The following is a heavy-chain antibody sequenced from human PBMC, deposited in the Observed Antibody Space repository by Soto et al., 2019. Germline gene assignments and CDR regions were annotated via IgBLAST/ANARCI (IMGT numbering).Heavy chain of an antibody. CDR1: GFTFSSYA. CDR2: ISGSGGST. Sequence: PGGSLRLSCAASGFTFSSYAMSWVRQAPGKGLEWVSAISGSGGSTYYADSVKGRFTISRDNSKNTLYLQMNSLRAEDTAVYYCATDVITVTAALPFDYWGQGTLVTVSS. V-gene: IGHV3-23*01. J-gene: IGHJ4*02. D-gene: IGHD4-4*01. CDR3: ATDVITVTAALPFDY.